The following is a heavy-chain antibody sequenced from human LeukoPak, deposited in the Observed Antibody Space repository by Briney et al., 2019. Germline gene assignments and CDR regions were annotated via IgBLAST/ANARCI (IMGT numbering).Heavy chain of an antibody. D-gene: IGHD1-26*01. V-gene: IGHV1-2*02. CDR3: ARGSGSYYLGPVY. J-gene: IGHJ4*02. Sequence: ASVKVSCQASGYTFTGYYMHWMRQAPGQGLEWMGWINPNSGGTNYAQSFQGRVTMTRDTSISTAYMELTRLKSDDTAVYYCARGSGSYYLGPVYWGQGTLVTVSS. CDR2: INPNSGGT. CDR1: GYTFTGYY.